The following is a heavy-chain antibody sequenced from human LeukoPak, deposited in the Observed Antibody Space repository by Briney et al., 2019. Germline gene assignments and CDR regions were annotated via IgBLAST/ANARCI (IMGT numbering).Heavy chain of an antibody. J-gene: IGHJ4*02. CDR2: IIPILGIA. V-gene: IGHV1-69*10. Sequence: SVKVSCKASGYTFTSYGISWVRQAPGQGREWMGWIIPILGIANYAQKFQGRVTITADKSTSTAYMELRSLRSEDTAVDYCARDLPDMVRGVIAHDYWGQGTLVTVSS. D-gene: IGHD3-10*01. CDR3: ARDLPDMVRGVIAHDY. CDR1: GYTFTSYG.